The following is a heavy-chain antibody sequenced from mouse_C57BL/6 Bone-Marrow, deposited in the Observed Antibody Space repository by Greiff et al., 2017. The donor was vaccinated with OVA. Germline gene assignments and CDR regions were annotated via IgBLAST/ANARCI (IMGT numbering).Heavy chain of an antibody. J-gene: IGHJ2*01. Sequence: EVMLVESVAELVRPGASVKLSCTASGFNIKNTYMHWVKQRPEQGLEWIGRIDPANGNTKYAPKFQGKATITADTSSNTAYLQLSSLTSEDTAIYYCARDYDYRGYFDYWGQGTTLTVSS. D-gene: IGHD2-4*01. CDR3: ARDYDYRGYFDY. CDR1: GFNIKNTY. CDR2: IDPANGNT. V-gene: IGHV14-3*01.